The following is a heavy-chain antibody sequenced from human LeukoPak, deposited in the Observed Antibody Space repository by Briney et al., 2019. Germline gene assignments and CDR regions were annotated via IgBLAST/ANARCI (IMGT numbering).Heavy chain of an antibody. Sequence: PSETLSLTCSVSGDTISSHYWSWIRQSPGEGLEWIGYVSYSGTTNYNPSLKSRVTISVDTAKNQFSLKLTSVIAADTAVYYCARDLQRHDAFDIWAKGQWSPSLQ. CDR2: VSYSGTT. V-gene: IGHV4-59*11. J-gene: IGHJ3*02. CDR1: GDTISSHY. CDR3: ARDLQRHDAFDI.